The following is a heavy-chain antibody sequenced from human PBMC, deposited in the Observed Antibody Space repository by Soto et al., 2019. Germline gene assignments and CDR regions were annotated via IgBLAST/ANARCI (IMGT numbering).Heavy chain of an antibody. D-gene: IGHD1-7*01. J-gene: IGHJ5*02. CDR1: GFTFSSYS. CDR3: ARDNLELLWFDP. V-gene: IGHV3-21*01. CDR2: ISSSSSYI. Sequence: PGGSLGLSCAASGFTFSSYSMNWVRQAPGKGLEWVSSISSSSSYIYYADSVKGRFTISRDNAKNSLYLQMNSLRAEDTAVYYCARDNLELLWFDPWGQGTLVTVSS.